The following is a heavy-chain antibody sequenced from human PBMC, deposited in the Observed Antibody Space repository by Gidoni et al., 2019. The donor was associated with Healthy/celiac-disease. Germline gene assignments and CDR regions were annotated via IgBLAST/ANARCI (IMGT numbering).Heavy chain of an antibody. CDR3: ARVYYDILTGSNWFDP. CDR2: IYPGDSDT. V-gene: IGHV5-51*03. Sequence: EVQLVQSGAEVKKPGESLTISCTGSGYSFTSCWIGWVRQMPGKGLEWRGIIYPGDSDTRYSPSFQGQVTISADKSISTAYLQWSSLKASDTAMYYCARVYYDILTGSNWFDPWGQGTLVTVSS. J-gene: IGHJ5*02. D-gene: IGHD3-9*01. CDR1: GYSFTSCW.